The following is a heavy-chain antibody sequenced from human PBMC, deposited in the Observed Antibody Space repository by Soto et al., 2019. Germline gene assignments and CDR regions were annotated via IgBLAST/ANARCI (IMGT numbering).Heavy chain of an antibody. CDR3: ARDVGAVAAPDY. V-gene: IGHV1-18*04. J-gene: IGHJ4*02. D-gene: IGHD6-19*01. Sequence: QVQLVQSGAEVKKPGASVKVSCKASGYTFTSYGISWVRQAPGQGLEWMGWISAYNGNTHYAQKLQGRVTMTTDTSTCAAYIELRSLRSDDTAVYYFARDVGAVAAPDYWGQGTLVTVSS. CDR2: ISAYNGNT. CDR1: GYTFTSYG.